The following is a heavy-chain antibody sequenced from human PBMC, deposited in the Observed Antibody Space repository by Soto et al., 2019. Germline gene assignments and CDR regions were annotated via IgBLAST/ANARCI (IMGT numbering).Heavy chain of an antibody. V-gene: IGHV5-51*01. CDR3: ARQGDGYKNEGYYYHGMDV. J-gene: IGHJ6*02. CDR1: GYSFTSYW. CDR2: IYPGDSDT. D-gene: IGHD5-12*01. Sequence: PGESLKISCKGSGYSFTSYWIGWVRQMPGKGLEWMGIIYPGDSDTRYSPSFQGQVTISADKSISTAYLQWSSLKASDTAMYYCARQGDGYKNEGYYYHGMDVWGQGTMVTGSS.